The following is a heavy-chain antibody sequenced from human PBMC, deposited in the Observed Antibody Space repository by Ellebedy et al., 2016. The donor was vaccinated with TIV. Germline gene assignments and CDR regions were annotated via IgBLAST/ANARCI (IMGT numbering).Heavy chain of an antibody. CDR3: TTTMYYYDSGGYPTGDVLDI. Sequence: GESLKISCAASGFTFSNVWMNWVRQAPGKGLEGVGRIKRNGDGETTEYAATVKGRFTISRDDSKNTLYLQMNSLKTEDTAVYYCTTTMYYYDSGGYPTGDVLDIWGQGTIVTVSS. J-gene: IGHJ3*02. D-gene: IGHD3-22*01. V-gene: IGHV3-15*07. CDR1: GFTFSNVW. CDR2: IKRNGDGETT.